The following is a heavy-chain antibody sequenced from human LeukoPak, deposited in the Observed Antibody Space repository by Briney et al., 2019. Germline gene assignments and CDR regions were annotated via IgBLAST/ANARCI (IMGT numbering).Heavy chain of an antibody. V-gene: IGHV1-2*02. CDR3: ARGRNIEMTTMSGGSDY. CDR1: GYTFTHYY. CDR2: LNPNSGDT. Sequence: ASVRVSCKASGYTFTHYYMHWVRQAPGQGLEWMGWLNPNSGDTNYAQKFQGRVSMTRDSSISTAYMDLSDLRSDDTAVYSCARGRNIEMTTMSGGSDYWGQGTLVTVSS. J-gene: IGHJ4*02. D-gene: IGHD5-24*01.